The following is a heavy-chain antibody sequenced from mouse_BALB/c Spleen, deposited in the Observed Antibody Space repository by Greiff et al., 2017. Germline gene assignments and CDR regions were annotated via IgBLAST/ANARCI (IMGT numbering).Heavy chain of an antibody. CDR2: ISSGGST. D-gene: IGHD2-3*01. CDR1: GFTFSSYA. Sequence: EVMLVESGGGLVKPGGSLKLSCAASGFTFSSYAMSWVRQTPEKRLEWVASISSGGSTYYPDSVKGRFTISRDNARNTLFLQMTSLRSEDTAMYYCARCVYDGYYMFAYWGQGTLVTVSA. J-gene: IGHJ3*01. V-gene: IGHV5-6-5*01. CDR3: ARCVYDGYYMFAY.